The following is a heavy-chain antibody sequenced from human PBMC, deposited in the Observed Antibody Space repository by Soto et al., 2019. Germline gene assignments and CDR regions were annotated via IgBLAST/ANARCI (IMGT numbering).Heavy chain of an antibody. CDR2: IYSGGGT. Sequence: QVRLQESGPGLVKPWETLSLTCSVSGASFSSYYWSWIRQPAGKGLEWIGRIYSGGGTNYNPSLKSRGTMSVDTDRKRFSLRLHSVTAADTAVYYCARGAAAGVDYGMDFWGQGTTVTVSS. CDR3: ARGAAAGVDYGMDF. J-gene: IGHJ6*02. CDR1: GASFSSYY. D-gene: IGHD6-13*01. V-gene: IGHV4-4*07.